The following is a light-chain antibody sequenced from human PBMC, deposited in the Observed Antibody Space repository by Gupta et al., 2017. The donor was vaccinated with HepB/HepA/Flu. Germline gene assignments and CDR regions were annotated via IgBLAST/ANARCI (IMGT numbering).Light chain of an antibody. V-gene: IGKV4-1*01. Sequence: DIVMTQSPDSLAVSLGERATINCKSSQSVLYSSNNKNYLAWYQQKPGQPPKLLIYWASTRESGVPDRFRGRGSGTXFTRTIXSLQAEAVAVYYCQQYSSTPLTLGXGTKVEIK. CDR2: WAS. J-gene: IGKJ1*01. CDR3: QQYSSTPLT. CDR1: QSVLYSSNNKNY.